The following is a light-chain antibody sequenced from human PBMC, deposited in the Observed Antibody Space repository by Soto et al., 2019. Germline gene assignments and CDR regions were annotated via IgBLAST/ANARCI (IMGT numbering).Light chain of an antibody. CDR1: QSVSSK. Sequence: EIVMTQSPATLSVSPGERATLSCRASQSVSSKLAWYQQKPGQAPRLLIYGASTRATGIPARFSGSGSGTGFTLTTGGLQFEDFAVYYGKQNNNGLPLTSAGGTKVRSN. V-gene: IGKV3-15*01. CDR3: KQNNNGLPLT. J-gene: IGKJ4*01. CDR2: GAS.